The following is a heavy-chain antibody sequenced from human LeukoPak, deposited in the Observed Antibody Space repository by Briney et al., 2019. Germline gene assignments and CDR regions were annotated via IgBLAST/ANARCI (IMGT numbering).Heavy chain of an antibody. CDR1: GFTFSSYA. V-gene: IGHV3-30-3*01. Sequence: GGSLRLSCAASGFTFSSYAMHWVRQAPGKGLEWVAVISYDGSNKYYADSVKGRFTISRDNAKNSLYLQMNSLRAEDTAVYYCARERSSSSWYYFDYWGQGTLVTVSS. CDR3: ARERSSSSWYYFDY. CDR2: ISYDGSNK. J-gene: IGHJ4*02. D-gene: IGHD6-13*01.